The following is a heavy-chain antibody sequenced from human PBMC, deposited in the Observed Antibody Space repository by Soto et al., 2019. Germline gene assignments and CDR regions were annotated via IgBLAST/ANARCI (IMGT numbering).Heavy chain of an antibody. CDR1: GYTFTGYY. Sequence: GASVKVSCKASGYTFTGYYMHWVRQAPGQGLEWMGWINPNSGGTNYAQKFQGRVTMTRDTSISTAYMELSRLRSDDTAVYYCARDGSRDTPLAGLYKWFDPWGQGTQVTVSS. CDR2: INPNSGGT. D-gene: IGHD5-18*01. V-gene: IGHV1-2*02. CDR3: ARDGSRDTPLAGLYKWFDP. J-gene: IGHJ5*02.